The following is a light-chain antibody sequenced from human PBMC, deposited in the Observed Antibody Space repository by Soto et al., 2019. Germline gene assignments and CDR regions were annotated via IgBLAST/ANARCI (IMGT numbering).Light chain of an antibody. V-gene: IGKV1-39*01. CDR3: QQSYDSPIT. Sequence: DIQMTQSPSSLSASVGGRVTITCRASQRISTYLTWFQQKPGKAPKVLIYGASSLQSGVPSRFSGSGSGTEFTLTISSLRPEDFETYFCQQSYDSPITFGQGTRLEI. CDR1: QRISTY. CDR2: GAS. J-gene: IGKJ5*01.